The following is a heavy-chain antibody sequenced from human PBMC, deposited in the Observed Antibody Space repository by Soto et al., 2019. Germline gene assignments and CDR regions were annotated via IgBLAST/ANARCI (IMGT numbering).Heavy chain of an antibody. CDR1: GGSFSGYY. D-gene: IGHD6-19*01. CDR2: INHSGST. J-gene: IGHJ3*02. CDR3: ARGGKQGSQLWLGQKAFDI. Sequence: QVQLQQWGAGLLKPSETLSLTCAVYGGSFSGYYWSWIRQPPGKGLEWIGEINHSGSTNYNPSLKSRVTISVDTSKNQFSLKLSSVTAADTAVYYCARGGKQGSQLWLGQKAFDIWGQGTMVTVSS. V-gene: IGHV4-34*01.